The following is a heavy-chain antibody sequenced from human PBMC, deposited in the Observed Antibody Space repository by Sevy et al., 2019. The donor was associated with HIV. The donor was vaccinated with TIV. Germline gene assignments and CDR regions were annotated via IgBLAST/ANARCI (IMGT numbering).Heavy chain of an antibody. J-gene: IGHJ6*02. V-gene: IGHV6-1*01. D-gene: IGHD2-2*01. CDR2: TYYRSKWYN. CDR3: ASAGDIVVVPAAMRVYYYYGMDV. Sequence: QSQTLSLTCAISGDSVSSNSAAWNWIRQSPSRGLEWLGRTYYRSKWYNDYAVSVKSRITINPDTSKKQFALQLNSVTPDETAVYHCASAGDIVVVPAAMRVYYYYGMDVWGQGTTVTVSS. CDR1: GDSVSSNSAA.